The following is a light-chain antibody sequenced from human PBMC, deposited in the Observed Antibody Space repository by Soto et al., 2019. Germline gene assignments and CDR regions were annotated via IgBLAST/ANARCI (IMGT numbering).Light chain of an antibody. CDR1: QGISSF. V-gene: IGKV1-27*01. Sequence: DIQMTQSPSSLSASVGDRVTITCRASQGISSFVAWYQQKPGKVPRLLISGASTLQSGVPSRVSCSGSGTDLSLTIASLQPEGVATYYCQKYSSVITFGRGTRLEIK. CDR3: QKYSSVIT. J-gene: IGKJ5*01. CDR2: GAS.